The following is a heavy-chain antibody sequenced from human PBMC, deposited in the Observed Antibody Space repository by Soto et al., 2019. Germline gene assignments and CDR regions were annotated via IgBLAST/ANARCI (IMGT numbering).Heavy chain of an antibody. CDR1: GGTSSSYA. V-gene: IGHV1-69*01. D-gene: IGHD3-10*01. Sequence: QVQLVQSGSEVRKPGSSVKVSCKASGGTSSSYALSWVRQAPGQGLEWMGVIIPMYGTTYYAQKFKDRVTITADESTSTAYMEVSSLRFEDTAIYYCARPPAGFYYYSGLDVWGQGTTVPVSS. J-gene: IGHJ6*02. CDR3: ARPPAGFYYYSGLDV. CDR2: IIPMYGTT.